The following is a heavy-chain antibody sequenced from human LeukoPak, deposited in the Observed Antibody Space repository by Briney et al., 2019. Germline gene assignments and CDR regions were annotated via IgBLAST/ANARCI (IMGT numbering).Heavy chain of an antibody. J-gene: IGHJ4*02. V-gene: IGHV1-2*02. Sequence: GASVKGSRKGSGYTFTGYYMHWVGQAPGQGLEWVGLINPNSGGTNYAQKFQGRVTMTRDTSISTAYMELSRLRSDDTAVYYCARDPPPNRFGEEQDDYWGQGTLVTVSS. CDR2: INPNSGGT. D-gene: IGHD3-10*01. CDR1: GYTFTGYY. CDR3: ARDPPPNRFGEEQDDY.